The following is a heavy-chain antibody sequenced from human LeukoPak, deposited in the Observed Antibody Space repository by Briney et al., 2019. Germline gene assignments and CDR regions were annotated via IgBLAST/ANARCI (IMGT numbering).Heavy chain of an antibody. D-gene: IGHD6-25*01. J-gene: IGHJ4*02. CDR3: ARASRQVADLDY. CDR1: GGSISSGDYY. CDR2: IYYSGNT. V-gene: IGHV4-30-4*01. Sequence: SQTLSLTCTVSGGSISSGDYYWSWIRQTPGKGLEWIGSIYYSGNTYYNSSLKSRVTISVDTSKNQFSLKLTSVTAADTAVYYCARASRQVADLDYWGLGTLVTVPS.